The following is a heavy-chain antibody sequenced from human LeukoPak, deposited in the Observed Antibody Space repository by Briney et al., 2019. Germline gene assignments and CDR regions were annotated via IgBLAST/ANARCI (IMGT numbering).Heavy chain of an antibody. CDR2: IYYSGST. D-gene: IGHD3-3*01. CDR3: AAGRTDFGVVIGAFDI. CDR1: GGSITSHY. J-gene: IGHJ3*02. V-gene: IGHV4-59*11. Sequence: SETLSPTCTVSGGSITSHYWSWIRQPPGQGLEWIGYIYYSGSTNYNPSLKSRVTMSVDTSKNLLSLKVTSVTTADTAVYYCAAGRTDFGVVIGAFDIWGQGTRVTVSS.